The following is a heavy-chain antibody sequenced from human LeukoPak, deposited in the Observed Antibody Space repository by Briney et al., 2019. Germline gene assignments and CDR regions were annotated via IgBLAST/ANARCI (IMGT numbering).Heavy chain of an antibody. Sequence: GGSLRLSCAASGFTFSSYSVSWVRQAPGKGLEWVSGITVTGDTYYADSLKGRFTISRDNSRNTLYLQMNSLRADDTAVYYCAKVPVWQQLVDYWGQGTLVTVSS. CDR2: ITVTGDT. D-gene: IGHD6-13*01. V-gene: IGHV3-23*01. CDR1: GFTFSSYS. CDR3: AKVPVWQQLVDY. J-gene: IGHJ4*02.